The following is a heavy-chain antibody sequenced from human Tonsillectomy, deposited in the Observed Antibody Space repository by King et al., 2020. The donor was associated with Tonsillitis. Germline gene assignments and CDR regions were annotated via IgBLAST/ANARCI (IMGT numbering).Heavy chain of an antibody. D-gene: IGHD3-3*01. J-gene: IGHJ6*02. CDR1: GFTFSSYA. V-gene: IGHV3-30*04. CDR2: ISYDGSNK. CDR3: ARVPITIFGVVSYGMDV. Sequence: VQLVESGGGVVQPGRSLRLSCAASGFTFSSYAMHWVRQAPGKGLEWVAVISYDGSNKYYADSVKGRFTISRDNSKYTLYLQMNSLRAEDTAVYYCARVPITIFGVVSYGMDVWGQGTTVTVSS.